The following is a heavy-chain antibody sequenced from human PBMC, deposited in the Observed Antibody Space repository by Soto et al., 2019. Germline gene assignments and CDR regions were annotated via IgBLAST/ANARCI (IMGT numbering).Heavy chain of an antibody. Sequence: PSETRSLTCTVSGASISGFYWSWIRKSAGKGLEWIGRIYATGTTDYNPSLKSRVMMSVDTSKKQFSLKLRSVTAADTAVYYRVRDGTKTLRDWFDPWGQGISVTVSS. D-gene: IGHD1-1*01. J-gene: IGHJ5*02. V-gene: IGHV4-4*07. CDR2: IYATGTT. CDR1: GASISGFY. CDR3: VRDGTKTLRDWFDP.